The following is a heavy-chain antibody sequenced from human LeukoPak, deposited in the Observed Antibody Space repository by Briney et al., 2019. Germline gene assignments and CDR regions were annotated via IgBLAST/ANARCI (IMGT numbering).Heavy chain of an antibody. CDR3: ARGMYYDSSGYRRG. CDR2: INPNSGGT. J-gene: IGHJ4*02. Sequence: ASVKVSCKASGYTFTGYYMHWVLQAPGHGLEWMGWINPNSGGTNYAQKFQGRVTMTRDTSISTAYMELSRLRSDDTAVYYCARGMYYDSSGYRRGWGQGTLVTVSS. CDR1: GYTFTGYY. D-gene: IGHD3-22*01. V-gene: IGHV1-2*02.